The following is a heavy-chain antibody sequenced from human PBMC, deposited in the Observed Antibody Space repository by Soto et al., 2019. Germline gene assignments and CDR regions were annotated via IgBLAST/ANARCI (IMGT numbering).Heavy chain of an antibody. CDR3: ARGPSYSDYSNDWFFDS. CDR1: GFTFSGYW. CDR2: IKKDGSEK. V-gene: IGHV3-7*03. Sequence: GGSLRLSCAASGFTFSGYWMTWVRQAPGKGLAWVADIKKDGSEKYYVDSVKGRFTISRDNDKKSVYLQMNGLTVEDTAVYRCARGPSYSDYSNDWFFDSWGQGALVTVSS. D-gene: IGHD3-9*01. J-gene: IGHJ4*02.